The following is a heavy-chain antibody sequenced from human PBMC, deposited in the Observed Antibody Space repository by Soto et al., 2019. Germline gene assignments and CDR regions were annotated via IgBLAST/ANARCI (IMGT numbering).Heavy chain of an antibody. D-gene: IGHD6-19*01. Sequence: GGSLRLSCAASGFTFHEESMHWVRQAPGKGLEWVSLINWDGSNKYYADSVKGRFTISRDNSKNSLYLQMNSLRSEDTALYYCTKEAGTLYFDHWGQGALVTVPS. CDR2: INWDGSNK. J-gene: IGHJ4*02. CDR1: GFTFHEES. V-gene: IGHV3-43*01. CDR3: TKEAGTLYFDH.